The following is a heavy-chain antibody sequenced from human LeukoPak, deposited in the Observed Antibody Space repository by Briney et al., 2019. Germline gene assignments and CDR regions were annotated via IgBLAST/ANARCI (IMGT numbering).Heavy chain of an antibody. CDR2: IYYSGST. V-gene: IGHV4-39*07. J-gene: IGHJ5*02. D-gene: IGHD2-8*02. CDR1: GGSISSSSYY. Sequence: SETLSLTCTVSGGSISSSSYYWGWIRQPPGKGLEWIGSIYYSGSTYYNPSLKSRVTISVDTSKNQFSLKLSSVTAADTAVYYCARRPGHNWLDPWGQGTLVTVSS. CDR3: ARRPGHNWLDP.